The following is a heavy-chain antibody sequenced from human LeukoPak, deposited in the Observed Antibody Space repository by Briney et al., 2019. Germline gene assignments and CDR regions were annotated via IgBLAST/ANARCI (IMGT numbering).Heavy chain of an antibody. CDR2: IKQHGSEK. J-gene: IGHJ4*02. Sequence: GGSLRLSRAASGFTFSSFWMSWVRQAPGKGLEWVANIKQHGSEKCYVDSVKGRFTISRDNAKNSLYLQMNSLRAEDTAVYYCARDTRSDRYGLIDYWGQGTLVTVSS. V-gene: IGHV3-7*01. D-gene: IGHD6-19*01. CDR1: GFTFSSFW. CDR3: ARDTRSDRYGLIDY.